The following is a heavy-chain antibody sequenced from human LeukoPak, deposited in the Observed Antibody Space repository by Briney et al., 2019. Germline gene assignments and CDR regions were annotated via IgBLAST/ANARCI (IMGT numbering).Heavy chain of an antibody. CDR2: INHSGST. V-gene: IGHV4-34*01. CDR3: ARDLNYYDSSGLTDY. D-gene: IGHD3-22*01. Sequence: PSETLSLTCAVYGGSFSGYYWSWIRQPPGKGLEWIGEINHSGSTNYNPSLKSRVTISVDTSKNQFSLKLSSVTAADTAVYYCARDLNYYDSSGLTDYWGQGTLVTVSS. J-gene: IGHJ4*02. CDR1: GGSFSGYY.